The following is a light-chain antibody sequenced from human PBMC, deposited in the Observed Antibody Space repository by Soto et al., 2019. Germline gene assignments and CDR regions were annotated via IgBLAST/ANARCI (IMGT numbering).Light chain of an antibody. CDR1: SSDVGGYNY. J-gene: IGLJ1*01. CDR3: SSYTSSTPYV. CDR2: DVS. Sequence: PALTQPASVYGFPGQSITISRNGTSSDVGGYNYVSWYQQHPGKAPKLMIYDVSNRPSGVSNRFSGSKSGNTASLTISGLQAEDEADYYCSSYTSSTPYVFGTGTKVTVL. V-gene: IGLV2-14*01.